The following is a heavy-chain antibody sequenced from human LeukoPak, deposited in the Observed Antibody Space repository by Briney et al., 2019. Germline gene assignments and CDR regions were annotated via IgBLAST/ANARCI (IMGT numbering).Heavy chain of an antibody. Sequence: GESLKISCKGSGYSFTSYWIGWVRQMPGKGLEWMGIIYPGDSDTRYSPSFQGQVTISADKSISTAYLQWSSLEASDTAMYYCARQGDYDSSGYYPNWFDPWGQGTLVTVSS. CDR1: GYSFTSYW. CDR3: ARQGDYDSSGYYPNWFDP. J-gene: IGHJ5*02. CDR2: IYPGDSDT. V-gene: IGHV5-51*01. D-gene: IGHD3-22*01.